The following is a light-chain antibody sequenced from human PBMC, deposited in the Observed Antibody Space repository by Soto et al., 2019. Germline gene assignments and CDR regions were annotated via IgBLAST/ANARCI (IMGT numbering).Light chain of an antibody. J-gene: IGKJ5*01. V-gene: IGKV3-20*01. CDR1: QSVSSSY. CDR3: QQYGIANTLR. Sequence: SLSPGEIATLSCRASQSVSSSYLAWYQQKPGQAPSLLIYGASSRATGIQDRFSGSRSGTDFTLTISRLEPEDFAMYYCQQYGIANTLRFGQGTRLEIK. CDR2: GAS.